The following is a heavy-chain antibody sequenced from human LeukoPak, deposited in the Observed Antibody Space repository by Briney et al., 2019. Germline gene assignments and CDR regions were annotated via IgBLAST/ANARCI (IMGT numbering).Heavy chain of an antibody. J-gene: IGHJ6*03. V-gene: IGHV4-39*01. D-gene: IGHD3-3*01. CDR2: IFYSGST. CDR1: GDSISRNPYY. CDR3: ARHGLESPRDYYYYFMDV. Sequence: SETLSLTCTVSGDSISRNPYYWGWIRQPPGKGLEWIATIFYSGSTYYNPSLNSRVTISVDTSKNQFSLKLSSVTAADTAVYYCARHGLESPRDYYYYFMDVWGKGTTVTVSS.